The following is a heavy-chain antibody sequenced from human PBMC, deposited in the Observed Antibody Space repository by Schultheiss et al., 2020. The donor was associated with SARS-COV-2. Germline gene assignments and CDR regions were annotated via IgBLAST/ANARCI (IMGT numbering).Heavy chain of an antibody. J-gene: IGHJ6*02. CDR1: GFTFSSYW. D-gene: IGHD2-8*01. Sequence: GGSLRLSCAASGFTFSSYWMHWVRQAPGKGLVWVSRINSDGSSTSYADSVKGRFTISRHNSKNTLYLQMNSLRAEDTAVYYCARDEGLMVYASSYYYGMDVWGQGTTVTVSS. CDR3: ARDEGLMVYASSYYYGMDV. CDR2: INSDGSST. V-gene: IGHV3-74*01.